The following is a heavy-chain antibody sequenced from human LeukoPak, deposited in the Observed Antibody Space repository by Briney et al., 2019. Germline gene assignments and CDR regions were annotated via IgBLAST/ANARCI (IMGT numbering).Heavy chain of an antibody. Sequence: GGSLRLSCAASGFTFSSYAIHWVRQAPGKGLEWVAGITYDGSKKYYADSVKGRFTVSRDNSKNTLYLQMNSLRAEDTAVYYCARTRSGYSYGLTDAFDIWGQGTMVTVSS. CDR3: ARTRSGYSYGLTDAFDI. CDR1: GFTFSSYA. V-gene: IGHV3-30-3*01. CDR2: ITYDGSKK. J-gene: IGHJ3*02. D-gene: IGHD5-18*01.